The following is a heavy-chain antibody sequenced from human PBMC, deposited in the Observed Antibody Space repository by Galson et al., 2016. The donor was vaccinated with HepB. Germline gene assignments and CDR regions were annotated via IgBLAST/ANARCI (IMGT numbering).Heavy chain of an antibody. Sequence: SLRLSCAASGFTFTSYAMSWVRQAPGKGLEWVSAISGSGTNTYYAESVKGRFTISRDTSKNTLYLQMNSMRAEDTAVYYCAKIYRQGYYDSSGAHSYFDYWGQGTLVTVSS. CDR2: ISGSGTNT. CDR3: AKIYRQGYYDSSGAHSYFDY. V-gene: IGHV3-23*01. D-gene: IGHD3-22*01. CDR1: GFTFTSYA. J-gene: IGHJ4*02.